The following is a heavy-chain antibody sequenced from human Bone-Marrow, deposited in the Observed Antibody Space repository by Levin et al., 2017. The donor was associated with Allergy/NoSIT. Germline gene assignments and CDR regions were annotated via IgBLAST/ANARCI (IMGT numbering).Heavy chain of an antibody. CDR2: VNQDGTEM. V-gene: IGHV3-7*01. J-gene: IGHJ4*02. D-gene: IGHD2-15*01. CDR3: ARQWSY. Sequence: GGSLRLSCVVSGFTFTDYWMSWVRQAPGKGLEWVANVNQDGTEMYYVDSVKGRFTISRDNARNSLFLQMKYMGVEDTATYYCARQWSYWGQGALVTVSS. CDR1: GFTFTDYW.